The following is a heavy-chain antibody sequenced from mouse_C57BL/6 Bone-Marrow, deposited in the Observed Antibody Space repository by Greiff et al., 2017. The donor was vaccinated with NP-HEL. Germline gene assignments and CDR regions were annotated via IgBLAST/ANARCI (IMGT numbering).Heavy chain of an antibody. V-gene: IGHV14-4*01. Sequence: EVQLQQSGAELVRPGASVKLSCTASGFNIKDDYMHWVKQRPEQGLEWIGWIDPENGDTEYASKFQGKATITADTSSNTAYLQLSSLTSEDTAVYYCTLYYGNYYFDYWGQGTTLTVSS. CDR3: TLYYGNYYFDY. CDR1: GFNIKDDY. D-gene: IGHD2-1*01. CDR2: IDPENGDT. J-gene: IGHJ2*01.